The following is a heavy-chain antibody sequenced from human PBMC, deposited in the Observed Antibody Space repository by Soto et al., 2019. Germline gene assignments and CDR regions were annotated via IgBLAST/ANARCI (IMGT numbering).Heavy chain of an antibody. Sequence: QVHLQQWGAGLLKPSETLSLTCAVYGESFIGYYWPWFRQPPGKGLEWIGEINHRGSANYNPSLKSRVTISVDTSNNQFSLKLSSVTAADTSVYYCARTDIVTTNGFDPWGQGTLVTVSS. V-gene: IGHV4-34*02. D-gene: IGHD5-12*01. CDR2: INHRGSA. CDR3: ARTDIVTTNGFDP. CDR1: GESFIGYY. J-gene: IGHJ5*02.